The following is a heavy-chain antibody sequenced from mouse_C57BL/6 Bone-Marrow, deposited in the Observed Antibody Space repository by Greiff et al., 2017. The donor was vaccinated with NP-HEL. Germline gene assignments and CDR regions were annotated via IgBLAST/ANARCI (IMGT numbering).Heavy chain of an antibody. J-gene: IGHJ2*01. Sequence: EVKVVESGGGLVQPGESLKLSCESNEYEFPSHDMSWVRKTPEKRLELVAAINSDGGSTYYPDTMERRFIISRDNTKKTLYLQMSSLRSEDTALYYCALPVRGDYFDYWGQGTTLTVSS. CDR1: EYEFPSHD. CDR2: INSDGGST. CDR3: ALPVRGDYFDY. D-gene: IGHD2-5*01. V-gene: IGHV5-2*01.